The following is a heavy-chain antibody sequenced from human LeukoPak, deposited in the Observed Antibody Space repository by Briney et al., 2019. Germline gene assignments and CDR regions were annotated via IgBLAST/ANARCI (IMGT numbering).Heavy chain of an antibody. CDR2: ISASGSST. CDR3: AKMSGDTAAPFDY. CDR1: GFTFMNYA. D-gene: IGHD3-10*01. Sequence: GGSLRLSCAASGFTFMNYAMSWLRQAPGKGLDWVSSISASGSSTYYADSVKGRFSIFRDNSKDTVYLQMNSLRGEDTAVYYCAKMSGDTAAPFDYWGQGTLVTVSS. V-gene: IGHV3-23*01. J-gene: IGHJ4*02.